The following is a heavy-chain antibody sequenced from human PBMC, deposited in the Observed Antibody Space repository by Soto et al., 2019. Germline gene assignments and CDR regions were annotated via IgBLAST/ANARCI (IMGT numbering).Heavy chain of an antibody. CDR2: ISGSGGST. D-gene: IGHD2-15*01. V-gene: IGHV3-23*01. CDR1: GFTFSSYA. Sequence: GGSLRLSCAASGFTFSSYAMSWVRQAPGKGLEWVSAISGSGGSTYYADSVKGRFTISRDNSKNTLYLQMNSLRAEDTAVYYCAKTSYCSGGSCYPPWFRYWGQGTLVTVSS. J-gene: IGHJ4*02. CDR3: AKTSYCSGGSCYPPWFRY.